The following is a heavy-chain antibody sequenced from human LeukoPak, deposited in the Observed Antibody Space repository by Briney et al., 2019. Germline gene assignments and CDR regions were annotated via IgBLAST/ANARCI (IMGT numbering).Heavy chain of an antibody. V-gene: IGHV3-30*18. CDR3: AKDNGRWELLLDY. J-gene: IGHJ4*02. D-gene: IGHD1-26*01. CDR2: ISYDGSNK. Sequence: PGRSLRLSYAASGFTFSSYGMHWVRQAPGKGLEWEAVISYDGSNKYYADSVKGRFTISRDNSKNTLYLQMNSLRAEDTAVYYCAKDNGRWELLLDYWGQGTLVTVSS. CDR1: GFTFSSYG.